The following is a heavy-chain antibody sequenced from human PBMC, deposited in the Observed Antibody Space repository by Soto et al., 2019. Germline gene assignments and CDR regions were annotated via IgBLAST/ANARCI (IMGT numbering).Heavy chain of an antibody. CDR2: IYYSGRT. CDR3: ARSYDSSGYNWFDP. J-gene: IGHJ5*02. V-gene: IGHV4-30-4*01. CDR1: GGSISSGDYY. D-gene: IGHD3-22*01. Sequence: SETLSLTCTVSGGSISSGDYYWSWIRQPPEKGLEWIGYIYYSGRTYYSPSLKSRVTISVDTSKNQFSLKLSSVTAADTAVYYCARSYDSSGYNWFDPWGQGTLVTVS.